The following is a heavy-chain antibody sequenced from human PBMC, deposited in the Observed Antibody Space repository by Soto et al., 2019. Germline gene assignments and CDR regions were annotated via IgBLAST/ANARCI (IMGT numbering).Heavy chain of an antibody. Sequence: QVQLQESGPGLVKPSETLSLTCTVSGGSISSYYWSWIRQPPGKGLEWIGYIYYSGRTNYNPSLKGRVTTSVDTSKNQFALKRSSVTAADTAVYYCARHSSRRYYDSSGYYYPLVYGMDVWGQGTTVTVSS. CDR1: GGSISSYY. D-gene: IGHD3-22*01. CDR3: ARHSSRRYYDSSGYYYPLVYGMDV. CDR2: IYYSGRT. V-gene: IGHV4-59*08. J-gene: IGHJ6*02.